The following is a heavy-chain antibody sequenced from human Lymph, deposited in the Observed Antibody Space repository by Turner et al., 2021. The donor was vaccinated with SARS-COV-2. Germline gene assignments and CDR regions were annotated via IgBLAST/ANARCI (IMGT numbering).Heavy chain of an antibody. CDR3: AKGGGWGYQLGVYFDY. D-gene: IGHD2-2*01. Sequence: EVQLLESGGGLVQPGGSLRLYCAASGFTFSSYAMRWVRQAPGKGLEGVSAISGRGGSTYYADSVKGRFTISRDNSKNTLYLQMNSLRAEDTAVYYCAKGGGWGYQLGVYFDYWGQGTLVTVSS. J-gene: IGHJ4*02. CDR2: ISGRGGST. CDR1: GFTFSSYA. V-gene: IGHV3-23*01.